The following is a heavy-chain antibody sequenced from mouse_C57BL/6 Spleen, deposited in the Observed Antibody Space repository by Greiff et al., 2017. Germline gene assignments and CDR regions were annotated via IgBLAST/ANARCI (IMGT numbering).Heavy chain of an antibody. CDR3: AIYYGYAWFAY. V-gene: IGHV5-17*01. Sequence: EVNVVESGGGLVKPGGSLKLSCAASGFTFSDYGMHWVRQAPEKGLEWVAYISSGSSTIYYADTVKGRFTISRDNAKNTLFLQMTSLRSEDTAMYYCAIYYGYAWFAYWGQGTLVTVSA. D-gene: IGHD2-2*01. CDR1: GFTFSDYG. J-gene: IGHJ3*01. CDR2: ISSGSSTI.